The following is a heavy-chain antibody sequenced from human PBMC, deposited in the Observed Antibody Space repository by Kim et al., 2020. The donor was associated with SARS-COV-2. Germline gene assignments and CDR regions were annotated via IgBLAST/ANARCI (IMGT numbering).Heavy chain of an antibody. CDR3: SRHYLGSAWHP. CDR2: IYYSGST. Sequence: SETLSLTCTVSGGSISGSSYYWCWIRQPPGKGLEWIGSIYYSGSTYYKPSLKSRVTISVDTSKNQFSLKLTSVTAADTAIYYCSRHYLGSAWHPCGQGTLVTVSS. CDR1: GGSISGSSYY. V-gene: IGHV4-39*01. J-gene: IGHJ5*02. D-gene: IGHD1-1*01.